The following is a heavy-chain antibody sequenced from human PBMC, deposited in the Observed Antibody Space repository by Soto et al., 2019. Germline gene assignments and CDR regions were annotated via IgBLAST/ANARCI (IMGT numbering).Heavy chain of an antibody. CDR2: IYYIGTT. CDR1: GDSIGSGDYY. D-gene: IGHD3-10*01. Sequence: QVQLQESGPRLVKPSQTLSLTCTVSGDSIGSGDYYWTWIRQPPGQGLEWIGYIYYIGTTFYDPSLESRVNISVDTSKNQYSLRVTSVTAADTAVYYCARGSTYYGFVTWGKGTLITVSS. V-gene: IGHV4-30-4*01. CDR3: ARGSTYYGFVT. J-gene: IGHJ5*02.